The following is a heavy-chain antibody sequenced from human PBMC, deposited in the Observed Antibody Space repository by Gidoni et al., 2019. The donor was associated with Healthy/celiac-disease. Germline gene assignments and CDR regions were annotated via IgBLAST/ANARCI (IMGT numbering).Heavy chain of an antibody. V-gene: IGHV3-74*01. CDR1: GFTFSSYW. CDR3: ASPQGITPGVAFDI. D-gene: IGHD1-20*01. CDR2: INSDGSST. J-gene: IGHJ3*02. Sequence: EVQLVESGGGLVQPGGSLRPSCAASGFTFSSYWMHWVRQAPGKGLVWVSRINSDGSSTSYADSVKGRFTISRDNAKNTLYLQMNSLRAEDTAVYYCASPQGITPGVAFDIWGQGTMVTVYS.